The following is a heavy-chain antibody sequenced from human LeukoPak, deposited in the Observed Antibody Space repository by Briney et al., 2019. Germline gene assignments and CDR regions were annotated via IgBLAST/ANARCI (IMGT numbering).Heavy chain of an antibody. CDR2: INHSGST. J-gene: IGHJ1*01. V-gene: IGHV4-34*01. Sequence: SETLSLTCAVYGGSFSGYYWSWIRQPPGKGLEWIGEINHSGSTYYNPSLKSRVTISVDRSKNQFSLKLSSVTAADTAVYYCAREGVNGIAVAGTGIQHWGQGTLVTVSS. CDR1: GGSFSGYY. D-gene: IGHD6-19*01. CDR3: AREGVNGIAVAGTGIQH.